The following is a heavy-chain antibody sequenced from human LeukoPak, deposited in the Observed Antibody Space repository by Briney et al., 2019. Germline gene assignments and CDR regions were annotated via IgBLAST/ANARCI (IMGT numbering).Heavy chain of an antibody. CDR3: ASYCSGGSCYSTFDY. V-gene: IGHV3-23*01. CDR2: ISGSGGST. Sequence: GGSLRLSCAASGFTFSSYAMSWVRQAPGKGLEWVSAISGSGGSTYYADSVKGRFTISRDNSKNTLYLQMNSLRAEGTAVYYCASYCSGGSCYSTFDYWGQGTLVTVSS. J-gene: IGHJ4*02. D-gene: IGHD2-15*01. CDR1: GFTFSSYA.